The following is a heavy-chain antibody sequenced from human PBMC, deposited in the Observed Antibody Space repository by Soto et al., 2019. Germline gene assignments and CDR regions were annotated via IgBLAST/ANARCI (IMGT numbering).Heavy chain of an antibody. Sequence: QVQLVQSGAEVKKPGSSVKVSCKASGGTFSSYAISWVRQAPGQGLEWMGGIIPILGTANYAQKFQGRVTIPADESTSTAYMELSSLRSEDTSVYYCARDKIDYDSRGYYPGRYAFDIWGQGTMVTVSS. J-gene: IGHJ3*02. CDR2: IIPILGTA. CDR1: GGTFSSYA. CDR3: ARDKIDYDSRGYYPGRYAFDI. D-gene: IGHD3-22*01. V-gene: IGHV1-69*01.